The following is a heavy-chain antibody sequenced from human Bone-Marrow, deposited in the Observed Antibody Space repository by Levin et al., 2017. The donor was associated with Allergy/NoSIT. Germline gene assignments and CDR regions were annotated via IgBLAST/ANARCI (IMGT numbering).Heavy chain of an antibody. CDR3: ATSRGGSSGMDV. CDR1: GVIFHDYA. CDR2: ISYNRGLR. Sequence: GGSLRLSCVASGVIFHDYAFHWVRQVPGKGLEWVSGISYNRGLRGYVDSVKGRFTISRDNAKNSLYLQMNSLRTEDTALYYCATSRGGSSGMDVWGQGTTVTVS. J-gene: IGHJ6*02. V-gene: IGHV3-9*01. D-gene: IGHD3-16*01.